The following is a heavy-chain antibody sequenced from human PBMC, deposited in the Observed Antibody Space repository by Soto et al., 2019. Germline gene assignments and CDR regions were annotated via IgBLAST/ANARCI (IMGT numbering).Heavy chain of an antibody. J-gene: IGHJ6*02. Sequence: QVQVVQSGVEVRRPGSSVKVSCKASGDTFKNCAISWVRQAPGQGLEWMGGIIPLFGTTDFAQRFQGRLTNTTDESTATAYMELSRMRAEDTDKYYCAEALGFGNLAVVWGQGTRVIAS. CDR2: IIPLFGTT. CDR3: AEALGFGNLAVV. V-gene: IGHV1-69*01. CDR1: GDTFKNCA. D-gene: IGHD1-7*01.